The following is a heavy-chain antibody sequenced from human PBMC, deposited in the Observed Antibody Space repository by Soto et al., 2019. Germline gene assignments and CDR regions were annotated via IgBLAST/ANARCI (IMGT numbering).Heavy chain of an antibody. Sequence: EVQLLESGGGLVQPGGSLRLSCAASGFTFNNYAMTWVRQAPGKGLEWVSAISGGGDTTSYADSVKGRFTVSRDGSKNTLNLQRNRPRAADSALYYCARGRGGSGSLTPSVECWGQGTLVTVSS. J-gene: IGHJ4*02. CDR1: GFTFNNYA. CDR2: ISGGGDTT. V-gene: IGHV3-23*01. CDR3: ARGRGGSGSLTPSVEC. D-gene: IGHD3-10*01.